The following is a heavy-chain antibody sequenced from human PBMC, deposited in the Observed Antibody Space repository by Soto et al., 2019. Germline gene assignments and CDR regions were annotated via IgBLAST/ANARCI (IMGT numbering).Heavy chain of an antibody. D-gene: IGHD6-6*01. CDR1: GGSFSGYY. V-gene: IGHV4-34*01. Sequence: SETLSLTCAVYGGSFSGYYWSWIRQPPGKGLEWIGEINHSGSTNYNPSLKSRVTISVDTSKNQFSLKLSSVTAADTAVYYCARKSPRWPFSSAYYFDYWGQGTLVTVSS. J-gene: IGHJ4*02. CDR3: ARKSPRWPFSSAYYFDY. CDR2: INHSGST.